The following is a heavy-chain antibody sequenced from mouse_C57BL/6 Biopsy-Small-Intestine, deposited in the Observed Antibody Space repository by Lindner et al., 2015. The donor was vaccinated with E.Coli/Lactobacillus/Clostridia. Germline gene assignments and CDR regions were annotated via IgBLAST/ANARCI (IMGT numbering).Heavy chain of an antibody. J-gene: IGHJ4*01. CDR1: GYRFTDYD. V-gene: IGHV1S81*02. Sequence: SVKVSCKASGYRFTDYDIHWVRQAPGQGFNWLGRMTPATGRTNYPQSLQGRVTLTRDTSISTAYMELSTLKSDDTAVYYCVRELGFWRPGPENYWGQGTLVTVSS. CDR2: MTPATGRT. CDR3: VRELGFWRPGPENY. D-gene: IGHD4-1*01.